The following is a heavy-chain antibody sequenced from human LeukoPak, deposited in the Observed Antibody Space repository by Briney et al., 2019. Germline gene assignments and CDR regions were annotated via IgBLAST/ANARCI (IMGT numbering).Heavy chain of an antibody. J-gene: IGHJ3*02. Sequence: SETLSLTCTVSGASISSYYWSWIRQPAGKGLEWIGRIYSSGNTNYNPSLKSRLTILVDTSKNQFSLKLSSVTAADTAVYYWARGSASPAALAFDIWGQGTMVTVSS. V-gene: IGHV4-4*07. CDR3: ARGSASPAALAFDI. CDR1: GASISSYY. D-gene: IGHD2-15*01. CDR2: IYSSGNT.